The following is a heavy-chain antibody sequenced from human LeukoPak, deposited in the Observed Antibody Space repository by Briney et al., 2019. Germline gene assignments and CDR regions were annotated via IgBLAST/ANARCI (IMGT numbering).Heavy chain of an antibody. CDR2: IYYSGST. CDR3: AREQSGSGWLY. D-gene: IGHD6-19*01. CDR1: GGSISSYY. V-gene: IGHV4-59*12. J-gene: IGHJ4*02. Sequence: SETLSLTCTVSGGSISSYYWSWIRQPPGKGLEWIGYIYYSGSTNYNPSLKSRVTISVDTSKNQFSLKLSSVTAADTAVYYCAREQSGSGWLYWGQGTLVTVSS.